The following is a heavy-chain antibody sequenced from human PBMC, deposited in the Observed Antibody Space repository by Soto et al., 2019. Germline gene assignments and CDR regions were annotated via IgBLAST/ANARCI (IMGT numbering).Heavy chain of an antibody. CDR2: ISGIGVST. J-gene: IGHJ4*02. V-gene: IGHV3-23*01. CDR3: AKDLTKENYDILTGFDY. D-gene: IGHD3-9*01. CDR1: GFTCSSYA. Sequence: GALRLSGAASGFTCSSYAMSWVRQAPGKGLEWVSAISGIGVSTYYADSVKGRFTISRDNSKNTLYLQMNSLRAEDTAVYYCAKDLTKENYDILTGFDYWGQGTLVTVSS.